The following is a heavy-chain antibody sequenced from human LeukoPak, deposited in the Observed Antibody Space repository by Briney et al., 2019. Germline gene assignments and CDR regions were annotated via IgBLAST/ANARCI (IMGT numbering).Heavy chain of an antibody. CDR2: IWYDGTNK. D-gene: IGHD6-13*01. CDR1: GISFSSHG. Sequence: GGSLRLSCAASGISFSSHGMHWVRQAPGKGLEWVAVIWYDGTNKYYADSVKGRFTISRDNSKNTLYLQMNSLRAEDTAVYYCARSWSTIAAGWFDPWGQGTLVTVSS. CDR3: ARSWSTIAAGWFDP. J-gene: IGHJ5*02. V-gene: IGHV3-33*01.